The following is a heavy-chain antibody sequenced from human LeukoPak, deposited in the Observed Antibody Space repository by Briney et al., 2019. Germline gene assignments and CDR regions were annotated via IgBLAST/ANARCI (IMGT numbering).Heavy chain of an antibody. V-gene: IGHV4-59*01. Sequence: SETLSLTCTVSGGSISSYYWSWIRQPPGKGLEWIGYIYYSGSTNYNPSLKSRVTISVDTSKNQSSLKLSSVTAADTAVYYCARVSGSSWSAEYFQHWGQGTLVTVSS. CDR1: GGSISSYY. CDR3: ARVSGSSWSAEYFQH. J-gene: IGHJ1*01. CDR2: IYYSGST. D-gene: IGHD6-13*01.